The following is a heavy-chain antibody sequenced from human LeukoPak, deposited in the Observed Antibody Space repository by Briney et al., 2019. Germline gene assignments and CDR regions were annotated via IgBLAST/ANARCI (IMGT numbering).Heavy chain of an antibody. Sequence: PSETLSLTCTVSGVSISSSNSYWGWIRQPPGKGLEWIGEIYHSGNTNYNPSLKSRGAISLDKSSNQFSLRLTSVTAADTAMYFCAREEMPGKFDYWGQGILVTVSS. D-gene: IGHD1-26*01. CDR1: GVSISSSNSY. V-gene: IGHV4-39*07. CDR2: IYHSGNT. CDR3: AREEMPGKFDY. J-gene: IGHJ4*02.